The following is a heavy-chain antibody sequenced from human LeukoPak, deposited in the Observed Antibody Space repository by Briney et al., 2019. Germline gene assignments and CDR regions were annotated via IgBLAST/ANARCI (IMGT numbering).Heavy chain of an antibody. CDR1: GCSISSYY. J-gene: IGHJ5*02. V-gene: IGHV4-59*01. CDR2: IYYSGST. Sequence: SETLSLTCTVSGCSISSYYWSWIRQPPGKGLEGVGYIYYSGSTNYNPSLKSRVTISVDTSKNQFSLKLSSVTAADTAVYYCAREGGYDILTGYYNHWFDPWGQGTLVTVSS. CDR3: AREGGYDILTGYYNHWFDP. D-gene: IGHD3-9*01.